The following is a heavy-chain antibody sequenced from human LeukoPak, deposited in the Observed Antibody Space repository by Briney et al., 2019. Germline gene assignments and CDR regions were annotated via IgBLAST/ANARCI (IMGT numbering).Heavy chain of an antibody. CDR2: IYYSGST. CDR3: ARLTYFDY. CDR1: GGSISPYY. Sequence: SETLSLTCTVSGGSISPYYWSWIRQPPGKGLEWIGYIYYSGSTNYNPSLKSRVTISVDTSKNQFSLKLSSVTAADTAVYYCARLTYFDYWGQGTLVTVSS. J-gene: IGHJ4*02. V-gene: IGHV4-59*12.